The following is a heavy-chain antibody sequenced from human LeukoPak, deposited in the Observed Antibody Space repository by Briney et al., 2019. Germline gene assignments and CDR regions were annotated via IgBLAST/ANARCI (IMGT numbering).Heavy chain of an antibody. D-gene: IGHD2-15*01. J-gene: IGHJ4*02. CDR1: GFTFSRHW. CDR2: IKQDGSEK. CDR3: ASMVVSSGPFDH. V-gene: IGHV3-7*03. Sequence: GGSLRLSCAASGFTFSRHWMSWVRQAPGKGLEWVANIKQDGSEKYYVDSVKGRFTISRDNAKNSLYLQMNNLSAEDTAMYHCASMVVSSGPFDHWGQGTLVTVSS.